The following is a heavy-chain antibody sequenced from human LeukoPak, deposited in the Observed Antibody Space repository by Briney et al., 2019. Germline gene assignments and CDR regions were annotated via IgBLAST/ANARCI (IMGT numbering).Heavy chain of an antibody. J-gene: IGHJ6*02. D-gene: IGHD2-15*01. CDR3: ARDVDAPGYGMDV. V-gene: IGHV1-18*01. CDR2: ISAYNGNT. CDR1: GYTFTSYG. Sequence: ASVKVSCKASGYTFTSYGISWVRQAPGQGLEWMGWISAYNGNTNYAQKLQGRVTMTTDTSTSTAYMELRSLRPDDTAVYYCARDVDAPGYGMDVWGQGTTVTVSS.